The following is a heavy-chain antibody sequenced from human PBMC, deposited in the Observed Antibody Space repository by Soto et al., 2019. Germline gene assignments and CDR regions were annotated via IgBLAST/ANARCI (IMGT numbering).Heavy chain of an antibody. CDR1: GFNVSTNY. V-gene: IGHV3-53*01. Sequence: GGSLRPSCAASGFNVSTNYMTWVRQAPGKGLEWVSVIYSGGTTYYADSVKCRFIISRDNFKNTLYLQMNNLRAEDTALYYCARGSGSLYYFHYWGQGTLATVSS. D-gene: IGHD1-26*01. CDR2: IYSGGTT. CDR3: ARGSGSLYYFHY. J-gene: IGHJ4*02.